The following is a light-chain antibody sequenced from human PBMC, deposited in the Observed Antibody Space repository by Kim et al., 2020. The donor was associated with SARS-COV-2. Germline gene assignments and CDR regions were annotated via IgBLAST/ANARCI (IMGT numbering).Light chain of an antibody. CDR3: QVWDSSTHVV. V-gene: IGLV3-9*01. Sequence: SYELTQPLSVSVALGQTARSTCGGNNIGSKNVHWYQQKPGQAPVLVIYRDSNRPSGIPERFPGSNSGNTATLTISRAQAGVEASSYCQVWDSSTHVVFGG. CDR1: NIGSKN. CDR2: RDS. J-gene: IGLJ2*01.